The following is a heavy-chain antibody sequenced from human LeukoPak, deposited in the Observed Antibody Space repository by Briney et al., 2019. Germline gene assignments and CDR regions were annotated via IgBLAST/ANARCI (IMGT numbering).Heavy chain of an antibody. CDR3: AREPLYYYGSGSYFDY. J-gene: IGHJ4*02. CDR1: GGTFSSYT. Sequence: SVKVSCTASGGTFSSYTISWVRQAPGQGLEWMGRIIPILGIANYAQKFQGRVTITADKSTSTAYMELSSLRSEDTAVYYCAREPLYYYGSGSYFDYWGQGTLATVSS. CDR2: IIPILGIA. V-gene: IGHV1-69*04. D-gene: IGHD3-10*01.